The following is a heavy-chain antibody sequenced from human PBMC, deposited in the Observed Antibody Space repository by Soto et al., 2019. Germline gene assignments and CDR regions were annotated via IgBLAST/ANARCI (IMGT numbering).Heavy chain of an antibody. J-gene: IGHJ4*02. V-gene: IGHV3-21*06. CDR2: ISSHGRDI. Sequence: EVQLVESGGGLVKPGGSVRLSCEASGFTFTSDSMTWVRQAPGKGLEWVSSISSHGRDIFYADSVKGRFTISRDNAKDSLHLQKNSLTGVDSAVYYCARGAALAGKLDLWGQGTLVTVSS. CDR3: ARGAALAGKLDL. D-gene: IGHD6-19*01. CDR1: GFTFTSDS.